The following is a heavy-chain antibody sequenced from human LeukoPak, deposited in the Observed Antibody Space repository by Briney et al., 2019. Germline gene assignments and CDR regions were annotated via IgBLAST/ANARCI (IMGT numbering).Heavy chain of an antibody. CDR3: ARTGYSYGYWWFDP. V-gene: IGHV4-61*02. CDR2: IYTSGST. D-gene: IGHD5-18*01. J-gene: IGHJ5*02. CDR1: GGSISSGSYY. Sequence: SETLSLXCTVSGGSISSGSYYWSWIRQPAGKGLEWIGRIYTSGSTNYNPSLKSRVTISVDTSKNQFSLKLSSVTAADTAVYYCARTGYSYGYWWFDPWGQGTLVTVSS.